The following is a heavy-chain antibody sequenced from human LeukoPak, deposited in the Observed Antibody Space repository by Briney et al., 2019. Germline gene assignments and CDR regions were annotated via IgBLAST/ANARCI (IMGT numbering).Heavy chain of an antibody. CDR2: ISYSRST. CDR1: GGSISSYY. J-gene: IGHJ3*02. Sequence: PSETLSLTCTVSGGSISSYYWSWIRQPPGKGLEWIGYISYSRSTDYNPSLKSRVTISLDTSKNQFSLRLSSVTAADTAVYYCARETRLHSGSYSNDAFDIWGQGTMVTVSS. D-gene: IGHD1-26*01. CDR3: ARETRLHSGSYSNDAFDI. V-gene: IGHV4-59*01.